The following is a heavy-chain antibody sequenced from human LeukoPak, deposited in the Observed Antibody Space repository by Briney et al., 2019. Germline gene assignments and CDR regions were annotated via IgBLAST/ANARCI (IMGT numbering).Heavy chain of an antibody. J-gene: IGHJ4*02. V-gene: IGHV3-30-3*01. D-gene: IGHD3-22*01. CDR2: ISYDGSNK. CDR3: ARDDYYDSSGSYGY. Sequence: GGSLRLSCAASGFTFSSYAMHWVRQAPGKRLEWVAVISYDGSNKYYADSVKGRFTISRDNSKNTLYLQMNSLRAEDTAVYYCARDDYYDSSGSYGYWGQGTLVTVSS. CDR1: GFTFSSYA.